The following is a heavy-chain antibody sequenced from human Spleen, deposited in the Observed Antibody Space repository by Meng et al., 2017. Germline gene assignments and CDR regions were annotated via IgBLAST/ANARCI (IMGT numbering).Heavy chain of an antibody. CDR2: IYPGDSDT. D-gene: IGHD3-22*01. J-gene: IGHJ6*02. V-gene: IGHV5-51*01. CDR1: GYSFTSYW. Sequence: GGSLRLSCKGSGYSFTSYWIGWVRQMPGKGLEWMGIIYPGDSDTRYSPSFQGQVTISVDKSINTAYLQWNSLKASDTALYYCARGDFRGISTWYAGGYYNFYGMDVWGQGTTVTVSS. CDR3: ARGDFRGISTWYAGGYYNFYGMDV.